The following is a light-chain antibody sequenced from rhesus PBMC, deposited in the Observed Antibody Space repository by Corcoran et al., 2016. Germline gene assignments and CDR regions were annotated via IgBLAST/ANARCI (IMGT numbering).Light chain of an antibody. Sequence: DIQMSQSPSSLSASVGDRVTITCRASQGISSYLNWYQPKPGKAPTRLIYYANSVASGVPSRFSGSGFGTEFTITISSLQPDDFATYYCQQGNSNPYSFGQVTKVEIK. CDR3: QQGNSNPYS. J-gene: IGKJ2*01. V-gene: IGKV1-32*02. CDR2: YAN. CDR1: QGISSY.